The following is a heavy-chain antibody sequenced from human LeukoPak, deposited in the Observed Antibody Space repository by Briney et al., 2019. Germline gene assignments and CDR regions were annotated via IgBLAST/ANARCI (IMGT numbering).Heavy chain of an antibody. D-gene: IGHD3-22*01. CDR2: INPNSGGT. V-gene: IGHV1-2*02. CDR1: GYTFTSYY. Sequence: GASVKVSCKASGYTFTSYYMHWVRQAPGQGLEWMGWINPNSGGTNYAQKFQGRVTMTRDTSISTAYMELSRLRSDDTAVYYCARVPSPSSGYYHDYWGQGTLVTVSS. CDR3: ARVPSPSSGYYHDY. J-gene: IGHJ4*02.